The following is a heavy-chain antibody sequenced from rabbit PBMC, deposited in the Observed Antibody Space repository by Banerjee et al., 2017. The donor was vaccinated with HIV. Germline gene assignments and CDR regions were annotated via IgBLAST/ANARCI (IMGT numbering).Heavy chain of an antibody. CDR1: GFSFSSGYC. V-gene: IGHV1S45*01. CDR3: ARDLAGVIGWNFKL. D-gene: IGHD4-1*01. Sequence: QEQLEESGGDLVKPETSLTLTCTASGFSFSSGYCMCWVRQAPGKGLEWIACIDAGKSGSTYYASWAKGRFTISKTSSTTVTLQMTSLTAADTATYFCARDLAGVIGWNFKLWGPGTLVTVS. CDR2: IDAGKSGST. J-gene: IGHJ4*01.